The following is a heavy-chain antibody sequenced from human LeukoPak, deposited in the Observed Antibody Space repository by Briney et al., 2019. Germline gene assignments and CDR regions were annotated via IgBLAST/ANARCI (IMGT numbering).Heavy chain of an antibody. V-gene: IGHV7-4-1*02. CDR2: ISTNTGNP. J-gene: IGHJ4*02. D-gene: IGHD1-26*01. CDR1: GYTFTNYA. Sequence: GASVKVSCKASGYTFTNYAIKWARQAPGQWLELMGWISTNTGNPTYAQGFTERFVFSLDTSVSTAYLQINSLKAADTAVYYCARDFPPNSGYWGQGTLVTVSS. CDR3: ARDFPPNSGY.